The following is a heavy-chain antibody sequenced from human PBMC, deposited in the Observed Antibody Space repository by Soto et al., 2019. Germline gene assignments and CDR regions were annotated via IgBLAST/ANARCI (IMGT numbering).Heavy chain of an antibody. CDR1: GFTFSNYG. CDR2: IVGRSTYI. Sequence: LRLSCAASGFTFSNYGMNWVRQAPGKGLEWVSSIVGRSTYIYYADSVKGRFTISRDSAKNSVYLQMNSLRAEDTAVYYCARDASSNRAAQTRFDPWGEGXLVTVAS. J-gene: IGHJ5*02. CDR3: ARDASSNRAAQTRFDP. V-gene: IGHV3-21*01. D-gene: IGHD6-13*01.